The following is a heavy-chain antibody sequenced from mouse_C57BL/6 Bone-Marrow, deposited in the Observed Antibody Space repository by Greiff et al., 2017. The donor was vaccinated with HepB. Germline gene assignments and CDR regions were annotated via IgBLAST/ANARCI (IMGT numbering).Heavy chain of an antibody. Sequence: EVQLQQSGPELVKPGASVKISCKASGYTFTDYYMNWVKQSHGKSLVWIGDINPNNGGTSYNQKFKGKATLTVDKSSSTAYMELRSLTSEDSAVYYCARGHSNYCWFAYWGQGTLVTVSA. J-gene: IGHJ3*01. CDR2: INPNNGGT. CDR3: ARGHSNYCWFAY. D-gene: IGHD2-5*01. CDR1: GYTFTDYY. V-gene: IGHV1-26*01.